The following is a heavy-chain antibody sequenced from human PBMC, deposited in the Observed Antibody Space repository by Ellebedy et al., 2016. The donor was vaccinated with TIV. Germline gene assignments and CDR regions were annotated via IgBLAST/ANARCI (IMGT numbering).Heavy chain of an antibody. V-gene: IGHV3-53*01. D-gene: IGHD3-22*01. CDR3: ARAGPPDYSDSRQTDAFDI. Sequence: GESLKIPCAVPGLTVSSNHMGWVRQAPGKGLEWVSVIYSSGDTYYADSVKGRFTIPRDNSKNTLYFQMNSLRAEDTAVYYCARAGPPDYSDSRQTDAFDIWGQGTMVTVSS. CDR1: GLTVSSNH. J-gene: IGHJ3*02. CDR2: IYSSGDT.